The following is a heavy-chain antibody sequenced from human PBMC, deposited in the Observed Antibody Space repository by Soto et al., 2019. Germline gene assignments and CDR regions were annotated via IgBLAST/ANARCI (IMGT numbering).Heavy chain of an antibody. Sequence: GSLRLSCAASGFTFSNYAMHWVRQAPGKGLEWVAVISYDGSNKYYADSVKGRFTISRDNSKNTLYLQMNSLRAEDTAVYYCARRPVTYYFDYWGQGTLVTVSS. CDR2: ISYDGSNK. CDR3: ARRPVTYYFDY. CDR1: GFTFSNYA. D-gene: IGHD4-17*01. V-gene: IGHV3-30-3*01. J-gene: IGHJ4*02.